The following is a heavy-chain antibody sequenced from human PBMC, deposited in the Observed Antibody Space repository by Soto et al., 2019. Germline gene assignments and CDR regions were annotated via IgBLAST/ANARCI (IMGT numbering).Heavy chain of an antibody. Sequence: QEQLVQSGAEVKKPGASVTISCKASGDTFSRHYIHWVRQAPGQGLEWMVVINPTGASTSYAQKFQGRVTVTRDTSTSTISMELRSLRSEDTAVYFCDSDYSAYERHHRFDNWGQGTMVTVSS. CDR2: INPTGAST. V-gene: IGHV1-46*03. CDR1: GDTFSRHY. CDR3: DSDYSAYERHHRFDN. D-gene: IGHD6-25*01. J-gene: IGHJ3*02.